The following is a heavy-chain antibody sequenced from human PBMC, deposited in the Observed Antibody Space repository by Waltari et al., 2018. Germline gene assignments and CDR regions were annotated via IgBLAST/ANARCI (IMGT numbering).Heavy chain of an antibody. CDR2: LYYSGST. V-gene: IGHV4-39*01. Sequence: LQLQESGPGLVKPSETLSLTCTVSGGSISSSSYYSGWIRQPPGKGLEWIGSLYYSGSTYYNPSLKSRVTISVDTSKNQFSLKLSSVTAADTAVYYCARRQSLIFDYWGQGTLVTVSS. CDR1: GGSISSSSYY. CDR3: ARRQSLIFDY. J-gene: IGHJ4*02. D-gene: IGHD2-8*01.